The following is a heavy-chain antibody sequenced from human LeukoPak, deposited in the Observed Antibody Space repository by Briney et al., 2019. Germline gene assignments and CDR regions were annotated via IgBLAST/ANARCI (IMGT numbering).Heavy chain of an antibody. V-gene: IGHV3-74*01. CDR3: AKEWGLGYFDY. CDR2: INSDGSST. D-gene: IGHD3-16*01. J-gene: IGHJ4*02. Sequence: GGSLRLSCAASGFTFISYWMHWVRQAPGKGLVWVSRINSDGSSTSYEDSVKGRFTISRDNAKNTLYLQMNSLRAEDTAVYYCAKEWGLGYFDYWGQGTLVTVSS. CDR1: GFTFISYW.